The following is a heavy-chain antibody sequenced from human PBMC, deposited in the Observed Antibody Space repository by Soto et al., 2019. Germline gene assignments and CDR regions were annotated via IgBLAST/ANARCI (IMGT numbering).Heavy chain of an antibody. J-gene: IGHJ6*02. V-gene: IGHV4-30-4*01. CDR1: GGSISSGDYY. Sequence: SETLSLTCTVSGGSISSGDYYWSWIRQPPGKGLEWIGYIYYSGSTYYNPSLKSPVTISVDTSKNQFSLKLGSVTAADTAVYYCARERGSSWATHHYYYYGMDVWGQGTTVTVSS. CDR2: IYYSGST. D-gene: IGHD6-13*01. CDR3: ARERGSSWATHHYYYYGMDV.